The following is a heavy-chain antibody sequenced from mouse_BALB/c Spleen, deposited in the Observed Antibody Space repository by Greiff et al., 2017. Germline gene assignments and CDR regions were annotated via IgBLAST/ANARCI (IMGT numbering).Heavy chain of an antibody. CDR3: ARDYDYDEGAYYYAMDY. CDR2: IWGDGST. CDR1: GFSLTGYG. Sequence: QVQLKQSGPGLVAPSQSLSITCTVSGFSLTGYGVNWVRQPPGKGLEWLGMIWGDGSTDYNSALKSRLSISKDNSKSQVFLKMNSLQTDDTARYYCARDYDYDEGAYYYAMDYWGQGTSVTVSS. D-gene: IGHD2-4*01. J-gene: IGHJ4*01. V-gene: IGHV2-6-7*01.